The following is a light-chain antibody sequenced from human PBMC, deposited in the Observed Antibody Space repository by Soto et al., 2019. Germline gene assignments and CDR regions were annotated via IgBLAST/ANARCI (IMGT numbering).Light chain of an antibody. V-gene: IGKV3-11*01. J-gene: IGKJ5*01. Sequence: EIVLTYSPGTLSLSPWEIATLSCRASQSVSNNYLAWYQQKPGQAPRLLIYDASNRATGIPARFSGSGSGTDFTLTISSLEPEDFAVHYRQQRSNWPLTFGQATRLEIK. CDR1: QSVSNNY. CDR3: QQRSNWPLT. CDR2: DAS.